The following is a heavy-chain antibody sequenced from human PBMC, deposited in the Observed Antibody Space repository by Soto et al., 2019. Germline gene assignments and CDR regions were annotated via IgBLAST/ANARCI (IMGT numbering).Heavy chain of an antibody. Sequence: SETLSLTCTVSGGSISSSSYYWGWIRQPPGKGLEWIGSIYYSGSTYYNPSLKSRVTISVDTSKNQFSLKLSSVTAADTAVYYCAKDQEYYDFWSGYSNWDQGTMVTVSS. CDR3: AKDQEYYDFWSGYSN. J-gene: IGHJ3*01. CDR1: GGSISSSSYY. D-gene: IGHD3-3*01. CDR2: IYYSGST. V-gene: IGHV4-39*02.